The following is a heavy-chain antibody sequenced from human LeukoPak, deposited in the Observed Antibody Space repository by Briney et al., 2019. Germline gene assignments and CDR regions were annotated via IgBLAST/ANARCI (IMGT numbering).Heavy chain of an antibody. CDR3: ARDMGASAFDI. D-gene: IGHD1-26*01. CDR2: ISDSDGST. CDR1: GFTFSSYE. Sequence: GGSLRLSCAASGFTFSSYEMSWVRQAPGKGLEWVSSISDSDGSTHYADSVKGRFTISRDNSKNTLYLQMNSLRAEDTAVYYCARDMGASAFDIWGQGTMVTVSS. V-gene: IGHV3-23*01. J-gene: IGHJ3*02.